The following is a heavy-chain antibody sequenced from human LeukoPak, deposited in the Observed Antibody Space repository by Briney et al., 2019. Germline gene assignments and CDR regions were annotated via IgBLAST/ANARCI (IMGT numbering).Heavy chain of an antibody. CDR2: ISYDGSNK. Sequence: PGGSLRLPCAASGFTFSSYAMHWVRQAPGKGLEWVAVISYDGSNKYYADSVKGRFTISRDNSKNTLYLQMNSLRAEDTAVYYCARDPSQLNRGSYTPVVWGQGTLVTVSS. D-gene: IGHD1-26*01. CDR3: ARDPSQLNRGSYTPVV. V-gene: IGHV3-30*04. J-gene: IGHJ4*02. CDR1: GFTFSSYA.